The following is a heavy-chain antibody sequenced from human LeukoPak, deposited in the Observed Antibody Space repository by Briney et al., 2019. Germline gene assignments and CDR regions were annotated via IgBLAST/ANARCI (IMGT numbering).Heavy chain of an antibody. D-gene: IGHD3-22*01. Sequence: PSETLSLTCTASGGSISSYYWSWIRQPPGKGLEWIGYIYYSGSTNYNPSLKSRVTISVDTSKNQFSLKLSSVTAADTAVYYCARNYYDSSGYPFGYWGQGTLVTVSS. J-gene: IGHJ4*02. CDR3: ARNYYDSSGYPFGY. CDR1: GGSISSYY. CDR2: IYYSGST. V-gene: IGHV4-59*01.